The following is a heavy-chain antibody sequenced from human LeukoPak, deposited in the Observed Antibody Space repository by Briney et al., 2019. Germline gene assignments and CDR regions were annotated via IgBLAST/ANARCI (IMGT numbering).Heavy chain of an antibody. CDR2: FNPTSGGT. CDR1: GYTFIGYY. Sequence: ASVKVSCKASGYTFIGYYIHWVRQAPGQGLEWMGWFNPTSGGTDSAQRFQGGVTMTGDTSSNTGYMELKSLRSDDAAVYYCALVTVAGIYGQLEYWGQGTQVTVSS. D-gene: IGHD3-10*01. J-gene: IGHJ4*02. CDR3: ALVTVAGIYGQLEY. V-gene: IGHV1-2*02.